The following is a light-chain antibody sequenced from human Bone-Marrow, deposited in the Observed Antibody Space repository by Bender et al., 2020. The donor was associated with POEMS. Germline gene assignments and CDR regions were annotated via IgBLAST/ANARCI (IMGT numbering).Light chain of an antibody. CDR3: CSYAGSRFVE. CDR1: SRDVGNYNL. Sequence: QSALTQAASVSGSPGQSITISCTGTSRDVGNYNLVSWYQQHPGEAPKLIIYEVSKRPSGVSDRFSGSKSRNTASLTISGLQPEDEAVYYCCSYAGSRFVEFGGGTTLTVL. CDR2: EVS. V-gene: IGLV2-23*02. J-gene: IGLJ2*01.